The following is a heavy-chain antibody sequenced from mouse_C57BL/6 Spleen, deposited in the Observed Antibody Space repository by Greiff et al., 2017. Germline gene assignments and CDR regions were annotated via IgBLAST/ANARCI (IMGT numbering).Heavy chain of an antibody. D-gene: IGHD2-4*01. CDR3: ARGLGDYDEGYDFDY. CDR1: GYTFTSYG. CDR2: IYPRSGNT. J-gene: IGHJ2*01. V-gene: IGHV1-81*01. Sequence: QVQLQQSGAELARPGASVKLSCKASGYTFTSYGISWVKQRPGQGLEWIGEIYPRSGNTSYNEKFKGKATLTADKSSSTAYMELRSLTSEDSAVYFCARGLGDYDEGYDFDYWGQGTTLTVSS.